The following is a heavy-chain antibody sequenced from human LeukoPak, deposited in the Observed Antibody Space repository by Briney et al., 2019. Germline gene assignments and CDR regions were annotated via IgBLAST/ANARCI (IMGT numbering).Heavy chain of an antibody. Sequence: ASVKVSCKASGYTFTSYGISRVRQAPGQGLEWMGWISAYNGNTNYAQKLQGRVTMTTDTSTSTAYMELRSLRSDDTAVYYCARDRKGYSYGEFDYWGQGTLVTVSS. CDR2: ISAYNGNT. J-gene: IGHJ4*02. V-gene: IGHV1-18*04. CDR1: GYTFTSYG. CDR3: ARDRKGYSYGEFDY. D-gene: IGHD5-18*01.